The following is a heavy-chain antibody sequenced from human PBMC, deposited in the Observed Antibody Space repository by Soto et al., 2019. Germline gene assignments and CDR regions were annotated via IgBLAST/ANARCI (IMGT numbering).Heavy chain of an antibody. CDR1: GGTFSPYT. J-gene: IGHJ4*02. CDR2: IIPFHGVT. V-gene: IGHV1-69*08. Sequence: QVQLVQSGAGVKKPGSSVKVSCKASGGTFSPYTINWVRQAPGQGLEWMGRIIPFHGVTNYAQKFQARVTITADKSTSTAYMELSGLRFEDTAMYYCTGDWEITVSTWSFGGFWGRGTLVTVSS. CDR3: TGDWEITVSTWSFGGF. D-gene: IGHD3-10*01.